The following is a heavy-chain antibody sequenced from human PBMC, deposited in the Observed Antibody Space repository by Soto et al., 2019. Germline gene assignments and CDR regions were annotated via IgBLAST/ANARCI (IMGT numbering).Heavy chain of an antibody. CDR3: ARSRNLDV. CDR1: GGSFSGWH. V-gene: IGHV4-34*01. D-gene: IGHD1-1*01. CDR2: ASHTGGT. J-gene: IGHJ6*02. Sequence: QVQVQQWGAGLLKFSETLSLTCAVNGGSFSGWHWNWIRQPPGKGLEWIGEASHTGGTNYNPTLESRVTISVDRSRTHLSLKLTSVSAADTAVYYCARSRNLDVWGPGTTVIVSS.